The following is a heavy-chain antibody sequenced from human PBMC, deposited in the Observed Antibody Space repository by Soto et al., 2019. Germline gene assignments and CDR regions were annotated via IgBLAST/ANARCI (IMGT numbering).Heavy chain of an antibody. CDR2: ISGSGGST. Sequence: GGSLRLSCAASGFTFSSYAMSWVRQAPGKGLEWVSAISGSGGSTYYADSVKGRFTISRDNSKNTLYLQMNSLRAEDTAVYYCAKDYGGVGSGYYPVCDYWGQGTLVTVSS. J-gene: IGHJ4*02. CDR1: GFTFSSYA. D-gene: IGHD3-22*01. V-gene: IGHV3-23*01. CDR3: AKDYGGVGSGYYPVCDY.